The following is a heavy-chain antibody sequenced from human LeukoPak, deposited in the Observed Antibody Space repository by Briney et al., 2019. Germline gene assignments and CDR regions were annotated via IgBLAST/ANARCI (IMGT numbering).Heavy chain of an antibody. V-gene: IGHV4-61*02. D-gene: IGHD5-12*01. Sequence: SETLSLTCTVSGGSISSGDYYWSWIRQPAGKGLEWIGRIYTSGSTSYSPSLKSRVTISLDTSKNQSSLRLSSVTAADTAVYYCARDQGFGWLPFDAFDIWGQGTMVTVSS. CDR1: GGSISSGDYY. CDR2: IYTSGST. J-gene: IGHJ3*02. CDR3: ARDQGFGWLPFDAFDI.